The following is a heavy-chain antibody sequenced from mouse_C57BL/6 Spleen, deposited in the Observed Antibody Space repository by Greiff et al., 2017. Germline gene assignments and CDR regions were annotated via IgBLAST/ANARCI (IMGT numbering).Heavy chain of an antibody. CDR2: INPNNGGT. Sequence: VQLQQSGPELVKPGASVKIPCKASGYTFTDYNMDWVKQSHGKSLEWIGDINPNNGGTIYNQKFKGKATLTVDKSSSTAYMELRSLTSEDTAVYYCARREGLYDGYYDYWGQGTTLTVSS. CDR1: GYTFTDYN. CDR3: ARREGLYDGYYDY. D-gene: IGHD2-3*01. J-gene: IGHJ2*01. V-gene: IGHV1-18*01.